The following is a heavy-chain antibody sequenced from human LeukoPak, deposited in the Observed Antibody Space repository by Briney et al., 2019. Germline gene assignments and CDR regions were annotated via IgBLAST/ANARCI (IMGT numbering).Heavy chain of an antibody. Sequence: ASVKVSCKASGYTFTSYGISWVRQAPGQGLEWMGWISAYNGNTNYAQKLQGRVTMTTDTSTGTAYMELRSLRSDDTAVYYCAREQRDYYDSSGARGGSDYWGQGTLVTVSS. J-gene: IGHJ4*02. CDR2: ISAYNGNT. V-gene: IGHV1-18*01. D-gene: IGHD3-22*01. CDR3: AREQRDYYDSSGARGGSDY. CDR1: GYTFTSYG.